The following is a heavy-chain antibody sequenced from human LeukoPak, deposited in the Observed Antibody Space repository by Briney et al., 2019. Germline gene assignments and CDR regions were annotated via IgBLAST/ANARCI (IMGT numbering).Heavy chain of an antibody. V-gene: IGHV3-30*03. CDR3: AIYYDSSGYETMNAFDI. J-gene: IGHJ3*02. D-gene: IGHD3-22*01. CDR2: ISYGGSNK. Sequence: GGSLRLSCAASGFTFSSYGMHWVRQAPGKGLEWVAVISYGGSNKYYADSVKGRFTISRDNSKNTLYLQMNSLRAEDTAVYYCAIYYDSSGYETMNAFDIWGQGTMVTVSS. CDR1: GFTFSSYG.